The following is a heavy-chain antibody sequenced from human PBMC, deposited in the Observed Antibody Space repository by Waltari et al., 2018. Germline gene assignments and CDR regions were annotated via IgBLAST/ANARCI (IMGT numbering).Heavy chain of an antibody. V-gene: IGHV3-30*01. J-gene: IGHJ4*02. Sequence: QVQLVESGGGVVQPGRSLRLSCAASGFTFSNYAMHWVHQAPGKGLEWVLIISYDGSDKYYADSVKGRFTISRDNSKNTLYLQMNSLRTEDTALYYCARDIYGSGSYQFDYWGQGTLVTVSS. CDR1: GFTFSNYA. D-gene: IGHD3-10*01. CDR3: ARDIYGSGSYQFDY. CDR2: ISYDGSDK.